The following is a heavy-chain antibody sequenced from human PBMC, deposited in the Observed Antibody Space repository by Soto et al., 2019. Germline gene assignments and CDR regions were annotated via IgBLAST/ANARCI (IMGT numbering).Heavy chain of an antibody. D-gene: IGHD6-13*01. CDR2: IGTAGDT. J-gene: IGHJ4*02. CDR1: GFPFSSYN. V-gene: IGHV3-13*01. CDR3: ARGRKTAAGTPAYYFDY. Sequence: EVQLVESGGGLVQPGGSRRLSCAPSGFPFSSYNRHWVRKATGKVREWVSAIGTAGDTYYPGSVKGRFTISRENAKNSLYLQMNSLRAGDTAVYYCARGRKTAAGTPAYYFDYWGQGTLVTVSS.